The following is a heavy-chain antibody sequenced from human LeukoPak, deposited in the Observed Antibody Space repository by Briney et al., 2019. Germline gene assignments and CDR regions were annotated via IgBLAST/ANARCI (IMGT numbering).Heavy chain of an antibody. J-gene: IGHJ3*02. CDR3: ARAASSYYYDSSDI. CDR2: ISSSSSYI. CDR1: GFTFSSYS. D-gene: IGHD3-22*01. V-gene: IGHV3-21*01. Sequence: GVSLRLSCAASGFTFSSYSMNWVRQAPGKGLEWVSSISSSSSYIYYADSVKGRFTISRDNAKNSLYLQMNSLRAEDTAVYCCARAASSYYYDSSDIWGQGTMVTVSS.